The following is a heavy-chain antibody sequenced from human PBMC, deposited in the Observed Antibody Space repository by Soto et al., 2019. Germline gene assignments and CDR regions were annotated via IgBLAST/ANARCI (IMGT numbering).Heavy chain of an antibody. CDR2: IYSGGST. D-gene: IGHD6-13*01. Sequence: PGGSLRLSCAASGITVSGNYMSWVRQAPGRGLEWVSVIYSGGSTYYADSVKGRFTISRDNSKNTLYLQMNSLRAEDTAVYYCSSRYSRSWYEGEYFQHWGLGTLVTVSS. CDR1: GITVSGNY. CDR3: SSRYSRSWYEGEYFQH. J-gene: IGHJ1*01. V-gene: IGHV3-66*01.